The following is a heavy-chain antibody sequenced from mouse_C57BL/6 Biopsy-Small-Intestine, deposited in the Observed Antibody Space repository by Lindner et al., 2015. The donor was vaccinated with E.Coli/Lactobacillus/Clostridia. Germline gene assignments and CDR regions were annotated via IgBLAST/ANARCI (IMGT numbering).Heavy chain of an antibody. Sequence: VQLQESGPDLVKPGASVKLSCQASGYSFTSHYMNWVKQSPEKSLEWIGEINPITGGTTYNPKFRAKATMTVDKSSSTAYMQLRSLTSEDSAVYFCARYYYASSYFDYWGQGTTLTVSS. J-gene: IGHJ2*01. D-gene: IGHD1-1*01. CDR1: GYSFTSHY. CDR3: ARYYYASSYFDY. CDR2: INPITGGT. V-gene: IGHV1-42*01.